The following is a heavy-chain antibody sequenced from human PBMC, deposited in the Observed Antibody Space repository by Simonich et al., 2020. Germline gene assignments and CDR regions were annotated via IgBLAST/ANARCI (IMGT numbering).Heavy chain of an antibody. V-gene: IGHV3-74*01. Sequence: EVQLVESGGGLVQPGGSLRLSCAASGFTFSSYWMHWVRQAPGKGRGGAARINGDGDTTSYAASVKGRFTITRDNAKNTLYLQMNSLRAEDTDVYYCARDPPGDSSGYYNYWGQGTLVTVSS. CDR2: INGDGDTT. CDR3: ARDPPGDSSGYYNY. CDR1: GFTFSSYW. D-gene: IGHD3-22*01. J-gene: IGHJ4*02.